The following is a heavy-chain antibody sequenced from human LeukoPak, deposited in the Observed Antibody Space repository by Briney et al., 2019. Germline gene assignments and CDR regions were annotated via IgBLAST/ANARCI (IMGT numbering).Heavy chain of an antibody. Sequence: GGSLRLSCADSGFIFSNYWMSWVRQAPGKGLEWVANIKQDGSEKFYVDSVKGRFTISRDNAKNSLYLQMNSLRAEDTAVYYCARNEGGYDEGLYFDYWGQGTLVTVSS. CDR3: ARNEGGYDEGLYFDY. D-gene: IGHD5-12*01. CDR2: IKQDGSEK. J-gene: IGHJ4*02. V-gene: IGHV3-7*01. CDR1: GFIFSNYW.